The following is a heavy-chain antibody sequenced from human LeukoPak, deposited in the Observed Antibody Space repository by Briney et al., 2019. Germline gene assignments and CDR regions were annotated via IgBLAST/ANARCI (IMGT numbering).Heavy chain of an antibody. J-gene: IGHJ5*02. CDR1: GFTFSSYW. V-gene: IGHV3-7*01. CDR3: ASSNWFDP. Sequence: GGSLRLSCTASGFTFSSYWMNWVRQAPGKGLEWVAGIKKDGSAKFYVDSVKGRFTISRDNAKNTLYLQMNSLRAEDTAVYYCASSNWFDPWGQGTLVTVSS. CDR2: IKKDGSAK.